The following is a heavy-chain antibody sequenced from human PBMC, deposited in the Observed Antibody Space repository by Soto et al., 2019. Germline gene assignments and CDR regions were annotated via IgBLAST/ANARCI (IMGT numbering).Heavy chain of an antibody. V-gene: IGHV3-23*01. CDR2: MGGSVDSK. CDR1: GFAFGRYA. J-gene: IGHJ5*02. CDR3: ARDQISGWYDN. Sequence: EVQLLESGGGLVQPGGSLRLSCAASGFAFGRYALSWVRQAPGKGLEWVSAMGGSVDSKSYADSVKGRFTISRDDPKNTLFLEMNSLRPEDTAIYFCARDQISGWYDNWGQGTLVTVSS. D-gene: IGHD6-19*01.